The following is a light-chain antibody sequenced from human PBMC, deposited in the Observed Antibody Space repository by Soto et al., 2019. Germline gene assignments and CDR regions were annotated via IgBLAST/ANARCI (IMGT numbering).Light chain of an antibody. Sequence: DIQMTQSPSSLSASVGDRVTITCRASQSISSYLNWYQQKPGKATKLLIYHASSLESGVPARFSGSGSGTEFTLTISSLQPDDLATYYCQQYNSYSFGQGTKVDI. CDR3: QQYNSYS. CDR2: HAS. J-gene: IGKJ1*01. V-gene: IGKV1-5*01. CDR1: QSISSY.